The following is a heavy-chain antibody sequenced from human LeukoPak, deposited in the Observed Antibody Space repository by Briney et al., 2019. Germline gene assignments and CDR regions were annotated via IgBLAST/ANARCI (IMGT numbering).Heavy chain of an antibody. J-gene: IGHJ4*02. CDR3: ARKQQLLLGTDDY. Sequence: GGSLRLSCTAPGFTFGDYAMNWVRQAPGKGLEWVSSISSSSTYIYYADSVKGRFTISRDNAKNSLYLQMNSLRAEDTAVYYCARKQQLLLGTDDYWGQGTLVTVSS. CDR1: GFTFGDYA. D-gene: IGHD6-13*01. CDR2: ISSSSTYI. V-gene: IGHV3-21*03.